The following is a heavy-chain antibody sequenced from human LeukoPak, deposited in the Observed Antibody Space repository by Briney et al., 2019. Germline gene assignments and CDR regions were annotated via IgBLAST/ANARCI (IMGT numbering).Heavy chain of an antibody. CDR1: GSTFTKYI. D-gene: IGHD3-3*01. CDR3: MRALTISGIGPPPA. CDR2: IDPNGGRT. J-gene: IGHJ5*02. Sequence: ASVKVSCKASGSTFTKYIIHWVRQAPGQGFEWVGGIDPNGGRTFHAQKFQDRVTLTRDLSPTTGYMELSSLREEDTAVYYCMRALTISGIGPPPAWGQGTLLTVSS. V-gene: IGHV1-46*01.